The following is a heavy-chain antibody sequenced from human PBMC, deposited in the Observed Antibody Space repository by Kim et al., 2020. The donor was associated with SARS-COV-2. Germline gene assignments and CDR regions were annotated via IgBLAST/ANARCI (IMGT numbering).Heavy chain of an antibody. CDR1: GGTFSSYA. Sequence: SVKVSCKASGGTFSSYAISWVRQAPGQGLEWRGGIIPIFGTANYAQKFQGRVTITADESTSTAYMELSSLRSEDTAVYYCARWGENSDYYDSSGPDAFDIWGQGTMVTVSS. CDR3: ARWGENSDYYDSSGPDAFDI. CDR2: IIPIFGTA. D-gene: IGHD3-22*01. J-gene: IGHJ3*02. V-gene: IGHV1-69*13.